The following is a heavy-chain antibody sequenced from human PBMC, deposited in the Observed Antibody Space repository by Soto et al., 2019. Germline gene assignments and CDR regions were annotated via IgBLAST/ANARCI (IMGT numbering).Heavy chain of an antibody. CDR1: GGTFSSYA. CDR3: ARAAGVLRYFDWSSSSYYGMDV. D-gene: IGHD3-9*01. V-gene: IGHV1-69*06. J-gene: IGHJ6*02. Sequence: ASVKVSCKASGGTFSSYAISWVRQAPGQGLEWMGGIIPIFGTANYAQKFQGRVTITADKSTSTAYMELSSLRSEDTAVYYCARAAGVLRYFDWSSSSYYGMDVWGQGTTVTVSS. CDR2: IIPIFGTA.